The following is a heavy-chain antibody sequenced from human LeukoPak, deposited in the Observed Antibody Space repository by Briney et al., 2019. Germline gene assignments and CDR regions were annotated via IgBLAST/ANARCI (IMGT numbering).Heavy chain of an antibody. CDR2: ISGSSYNI. D-gene: IGHD2-21*02. V-gene: IGHV3-21*01. Sequence: GGSLRLSCAASGFTFSAYNMNWVRQAPGKGLEWVSAISGSSYNIYYAGSVKGRFTISRDNAKNSLYLQMNSLRAEDTAVYYCARDHPSYCGGDCPNDYWGQGTLVTVSS. CDR3: ARDHPSYCGGDCPNDY. CDR1: GFTFSAYN. J-gene: IGHJ4*02.